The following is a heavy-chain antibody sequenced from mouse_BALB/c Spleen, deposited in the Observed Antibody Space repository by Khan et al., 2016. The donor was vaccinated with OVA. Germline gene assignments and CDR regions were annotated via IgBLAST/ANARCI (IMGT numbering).Heavy chain of an antibody. V-gene: IGHV2-9*02. CDR1: GLSLTSYG. J-gene: IGHJ2*01. D-gene: IGHD1-3*01. Sequence: VQLQESGPGLVAPSQSLSITCTVPGLSLTSYGVHWVRQPPGKGLEWLGVIWAGGSTNYNSALMSRLSISKDNSKGQVFLKMNSLQTDDTAMYYCARLKNIWGQGTTLTVSS. CDR2: IWAGGST. CDR3: ARLKNI.